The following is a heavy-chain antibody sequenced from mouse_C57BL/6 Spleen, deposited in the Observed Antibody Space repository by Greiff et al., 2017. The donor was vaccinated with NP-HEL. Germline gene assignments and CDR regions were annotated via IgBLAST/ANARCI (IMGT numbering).Heavy chain of an antibody. D-gene: IGHD5-5*01. Sequence: QVQLKQSGAELVKPGASVKISCKASGYAFSSYWMNWVKQRPGKGLEWIGQIYPGDGDTNYNGKFKGKATLTADKSSSTAYMQLSSLPSEDSAVYFCARPYLYAMDYWGQGTSVTVSS. CDR3: ARPYLYAMDY. V-gene: IGHV1-80*01. CDR2: IYPGDGDT. J-gene: IGHJ4*01. CDR1: GYAFSSYW.